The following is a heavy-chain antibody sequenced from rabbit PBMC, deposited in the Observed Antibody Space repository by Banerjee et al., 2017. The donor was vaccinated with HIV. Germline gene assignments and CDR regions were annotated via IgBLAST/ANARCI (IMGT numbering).Heavy chain of an antibody. CDR3: ARDLEGSGYSAFNL. CDR1: GFSFSSNYW. CDR2: INTGDGST. V-gene: IGHV1S43*01. Sequence: QQQLEESGGDLVKPGGILTLTCTASGFSFSSNYWICWVRQAPGKGLELIACINTGDGSTWYASWVNGRFTISRSTSLNTVDLKMTSLTAADMATYFCARDLEGSGYSAFNLWGQGTLVTVS. D-gene: IGHD1-1*01. J-gene: IGHJ4*01.